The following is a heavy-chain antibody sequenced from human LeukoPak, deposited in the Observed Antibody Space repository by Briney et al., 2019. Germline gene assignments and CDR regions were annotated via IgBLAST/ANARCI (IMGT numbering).Heavy chain of an antibody. CDR1: GYTFTGYY. CDR3: AGTYCSSTSCYLPPTDAFDI. V-gene: IGHV1-2*02. Sequence: GASVTVSCTASGYTFTGYYMHWVRQAPGQGREWMGWINPNSGGTNYAQKFQGRVTITRDTSISTAYMELSRLRSDDTAVYYCAGTYCSSTSCYLPPTDAFDIWGQGTMVTVSS. D-gene: IGHD2-2*01. CDR2: INPNSGGT. J-gene: IGHJ3*02.